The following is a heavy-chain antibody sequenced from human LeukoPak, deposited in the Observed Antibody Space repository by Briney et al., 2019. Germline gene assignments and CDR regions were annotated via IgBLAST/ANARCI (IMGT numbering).Heavy chain of an antibody. CDR2: INPVDFDA. J-gene: IGHJ4*02. V-gene: IGHV5-51*01. CDR3: ARHVRDTSDSSRRFDY. CDR1: GYSFARNW. Sequence: GESLKISCKGSGYSFARNWVGWIRQMPGKGLEWMGIINPVDFDARYSPSFQGQVTMLADRSISTAYLQWSSLKASDSATYYCARHVRDTSDSSRRFDYWGQGSLVTVSS. D-gene: IGHD2-21*01.